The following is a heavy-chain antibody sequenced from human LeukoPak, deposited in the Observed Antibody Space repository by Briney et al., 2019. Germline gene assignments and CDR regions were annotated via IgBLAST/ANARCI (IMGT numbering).Heavy chain of an antibody. Sequence: ASVKVSCKASGYTFTSYGISWVRQAPGQGLEWMGWISAYNGNTNYAQKLQGRVTMTTDTSTSTAYMELSSLRSEDTAVYYCARGRPRGKLGYCSGGSCFPTYYMDVWGKGTTVTISS. V-gene: IGHV1-18*01. CDR1: GYTFTSYG. J-gene: IGHJ6*03. CDR3: ARGRPRGKLGYCSGGSCFPTYYMDV. D-gene: IGHD2-15*01. CDR2: ISAYNGNT.